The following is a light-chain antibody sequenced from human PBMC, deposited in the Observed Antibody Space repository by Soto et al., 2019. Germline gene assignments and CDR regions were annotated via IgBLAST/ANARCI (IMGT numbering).Light chain of an antibody. J-gene: IGLJ2*01. CDR3: AAWDDSLNGRLV. CDR2: SNN. Sequence: QSVLTQPPSASGSPGQRVTISCSGSSSNIGSNTVNWYQQLPGTAPQLLIYSNNQRPSGVPDRLSGSKSGTSASLAISGLQAEDEADDYCAAWDDSLNGRLVFGGGTKLTVL. CDR1: SSNIGSNT. V-gene: IGLV1-44*01.